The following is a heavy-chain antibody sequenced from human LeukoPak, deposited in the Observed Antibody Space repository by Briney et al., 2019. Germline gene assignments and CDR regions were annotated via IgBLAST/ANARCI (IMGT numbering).Heavy chain of an antibody. Sequence: GESLRLSCAASGFTFSSYGMHWVRQAPGKGLEWVAFIRYNGSNKYYADSVKGRFTISRNNSKNTLYLQMNSLRAEDTAVYYCAKIVVVVAATLDDYWGQGTLVTVSS. CDR1: GFTFSSYG. CDR2: IRYNGSNK. V-gene: IGHV3-30*02. CDR3: AKIVVVVAATLDDY. J-gene: IGHJ4*02. D-gene: IGHD2-15*01.